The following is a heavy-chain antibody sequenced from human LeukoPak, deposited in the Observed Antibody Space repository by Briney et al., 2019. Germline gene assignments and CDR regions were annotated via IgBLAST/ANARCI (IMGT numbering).Heavy chain of an antibody. CDR1: GFSFYNYA. J-gene: IGHJ4*02. CDR2: ISGSGGTT. CDR3: ARVADYYDSSGYYYAYFDY. V-gene: IGHV3-23*01. Sequence: GGSLRLSCAASGFSFYNYAMTWVRQAPGKGLEWVSAISGSGGTTYHADSVKGRFTISRDNAKNSLYLQMNSLRAEDTAVYYCARVADYYDSSGYYYAYFDYWGQGTLVTVSS. D-gene: IGHD3-22*01.